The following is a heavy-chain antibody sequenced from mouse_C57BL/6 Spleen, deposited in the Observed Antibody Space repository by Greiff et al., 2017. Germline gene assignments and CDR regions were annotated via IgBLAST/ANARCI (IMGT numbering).Heavy chain of an antibody. CDR2: ISSGSSTI. CDR1: GFTFSDYG. V-gene: IGHV5-17*01. J-gene: IGHJ3*01. CDR3: ARGAAHNWFAY. D-gene: IGHD3-2*02. Sequence: EVQLQESGGGLVKPGGSLKLSCAASGFTFSDYGMHWVRQAPEKGLEWVAYISSGSSTIYYADTVKGRFTISRDNAKNTLFLQMTSLRSEDTAMYYCARGAAHNWFAYWGQGTLVTVSA.